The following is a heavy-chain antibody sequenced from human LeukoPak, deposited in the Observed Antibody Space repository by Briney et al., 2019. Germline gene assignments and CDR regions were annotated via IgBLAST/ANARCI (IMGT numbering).Heavy chain of an antibody. J-gene: IGHJ4*02. CDR2: LRSDGSNK. Sequence: GGALRLSCAASGFTFDDYGMHWVRQAPGKGLEGGALLRSDGSNKYYADSVKGRFTISRDNSKNTLYLQMSSLRAEDTAVYYCAKGAQYYGSGSHRRGHYFDSWGQGTLVTVSS. D-gene: IGHD3-10*01. CDR1: GFTFDDYG. V-gene: IGHV3-30*02. CDR3: AKGAQYYGSGSHRRGHYFDS.